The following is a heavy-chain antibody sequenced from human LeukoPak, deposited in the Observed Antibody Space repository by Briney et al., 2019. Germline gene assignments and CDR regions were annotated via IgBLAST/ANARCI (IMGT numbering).Heavy chain of an antibody. CDR1: GYTFTGYY. CDR2: INPNSGGT. Sequence: ASLKVSCKASGYTFTGYYMHWVRQAPGQGLEWMGWINPNSGGTNYAQKFQGRVTMTRDTSISTAYMELSRLRSDDTAVYYCARDLNSPLYSSGWYRGYFDYWGQGTLVTVSS. D-gene: IGHD6-19*01. J-gene: IGHJ4*02. V-gene: IGHV1-2*02. CDR3: ARDLNSPLYSSGWYRGYFDY.